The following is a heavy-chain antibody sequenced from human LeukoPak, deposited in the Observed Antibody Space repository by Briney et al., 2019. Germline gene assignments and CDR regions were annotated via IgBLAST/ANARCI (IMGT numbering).Heavy chain of an antibody. CDR1: RFTFSSYG. Sequence: GGSLRLSCAASRFTFSSYGMHWVRQAPGKGLEWVAFIRYDGSNKYYADSVKGRFTISRDNSKNTLYLQMNSLRAEDTAVYYCANYYDSSGLDYWGQGTLVTVSS. J-gene: IGHJ4*02. V-gene: IGHV3-30*02. CDR3: ANYYDSSGLDY. D-gene: IGHD3-22*01. CDR2: IRYDGSNK.